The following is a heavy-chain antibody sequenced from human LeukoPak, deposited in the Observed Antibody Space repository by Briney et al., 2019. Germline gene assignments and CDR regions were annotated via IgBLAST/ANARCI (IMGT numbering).Heavy chain of an antibody. J-gene: IGHJ1*01. CDR2: IWYDGSKK. V-gene: IGHV3-33*01. D-gene: IGHD2-21*02. CDR1: GFTFRSYG. CDR3: ARDGPLYCGGDCSKYFQH. Sequence: PGRSLRLSCVASGFTFRSYGMHWVRQAPGKGLEWVAVIWYDGSKKYYADSVKGRFTISSDNSKNTLYLQMNSLRAEDTAVYYCARDGPLYCGGDCSKYFQHWGQGTLVTVSS.